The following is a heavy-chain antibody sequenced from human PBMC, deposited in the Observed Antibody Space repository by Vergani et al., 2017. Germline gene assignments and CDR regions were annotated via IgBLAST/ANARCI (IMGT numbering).Heavy chain of an antibody. D-gene: IGHD2-21*02. J-gene: IGHJ4*02. CDR2: IQFDGSNQ. CDR1: GFTLSNYD. CDR3: VKHCKSEGIDY. V-gene: IGHV3-30*02. Sequence: QVQLVESGGGVVQRGGSLRLSCATSGFTLSNYDMQWIRQGPGKGLEFVAFIQFDGSNQYYADSVKGRFTLSRDFSTNTLYLQMNSLRTDDTATYYCVKHCKSEGIDYWGQGTQVIVSS.